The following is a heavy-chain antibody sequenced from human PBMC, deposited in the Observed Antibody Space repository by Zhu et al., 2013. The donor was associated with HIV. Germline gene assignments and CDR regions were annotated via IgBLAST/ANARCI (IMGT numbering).Heavy chain of an antibody. Sequence: QVQLVQSGAEVKKPGSSVKVSCKASGGTFSAYAISWVRQAPGQGLEWMGGIIPIFGTANYAQRFQGRVTITADESATTAYMELSSLRSEDTAVYYCARGVIYGLWSGMHNQEHYYFDYWGQGTLVTVSS. CDR1: GGTFSAYA. CDR2: IIPIFGTA. CDR3: ARGVIYGLWSGMHNQEHYYFDY. D-gene: IGHD3-3*01. V-gene: IGHV1-69*01. J-gene: IGHJ4*02.